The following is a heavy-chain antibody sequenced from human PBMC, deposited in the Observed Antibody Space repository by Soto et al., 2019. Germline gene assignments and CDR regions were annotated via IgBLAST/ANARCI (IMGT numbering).Heavy chain of an antibody. CDR3: ATAFCTDGSSCGFDY. D-gene: IGHD2-8*01. Sequence: GGSLRLSCAASGFTFSSYAMSWVRQAPGKGLESVSVLYSDGSTHYADSVKGRFTISRDIPKNTLYLQMNSLRVEDTALYYCATAFCTDGSSCGFDYWGQGALVTVSS. CDR2: LYSDGST. CDR1: GFTFSSYA. V-gene: IGHV3-53*01. J-gene: IGHJ4*02.